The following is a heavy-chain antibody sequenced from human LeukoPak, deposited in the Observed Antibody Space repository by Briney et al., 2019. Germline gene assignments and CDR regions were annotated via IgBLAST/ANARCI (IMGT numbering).Heavy chain of an antibody. CDR3: ARFDSGWQALDY. CDR2: ISWNSGSI. V-gene: IGHV3-9*01. D-gene: IGHD6-19*01. CDR1: GFTFDDYA. J-gene: IGHJ4*02. Sequence: PGRSLRLSCAASGFTFDDYAMHWVRQAPGKGLEWVSGISWNSGSIGYADSVKGRFTISRDNAKNSLYLQMNSLSTEDTALYYCARFDSGWQALDYWGQGTLVTVSS.